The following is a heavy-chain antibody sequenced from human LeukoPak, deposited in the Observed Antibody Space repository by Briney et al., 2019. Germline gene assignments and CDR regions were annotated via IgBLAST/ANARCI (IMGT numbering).Heavy chain of an antibody. V-gene: IGHV1-46*01. CDR1: GYTFINYY. CDR3: ARAIVVVPAARESYYYYGMDV. D-gene: IGHD2-2*01. J-gene: IGHJ6*02. CDR2: INPSGGST. Sequence: ASVKVSCKASGYTFINYYMHWVRQAPGQGLEWMGIINPSGGSTSYAQKFQGRVTMTRDTSTSTVYMELSSLRSEDTAVYYCARAIVVVPAARESYYYYGMDVWGQGTTVTVSS.